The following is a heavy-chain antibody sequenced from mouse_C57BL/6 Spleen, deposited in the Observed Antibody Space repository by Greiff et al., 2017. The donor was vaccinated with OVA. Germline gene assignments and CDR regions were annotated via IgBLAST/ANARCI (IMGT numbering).Heavy chain of an antibody. V-gene: IGHV1-54*01. CDR3: ARGHLLLGYFDY. D-gene: IGHD2-1*01. CDR1: GYAFTNYL. CDR2: INPGSGGT. Sequence: QVQLKQSGAELVRPGTSVKVSCKASGYAFTNYLIEWVKQRPGQGLEWIGVINPGSGGTNYNEKFKGKATLTADKSSSTAYMQLSSLTSEDSAVYFCARGHLLLGYFDYWGQGTTLTVSS. J-gene: IGHJ2*01.